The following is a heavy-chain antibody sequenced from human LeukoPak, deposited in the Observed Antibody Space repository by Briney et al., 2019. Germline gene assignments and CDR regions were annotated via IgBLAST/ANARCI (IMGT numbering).Heavy chain of an antibody. CDR1: GGSFSGYY. D-gene: IGHD6-13*01. CDR3: ARRGLRSAAGKGFDY. V-gene: IGHV4-34*01. J-gene: IGHJ4*02. Sequence: KTSETLSLTCAVYGGSFSGYYWSWIRQPPGKGLEWIGEINHSGSTNYNPSLKSRVTISVDTSKNQFSLKLSSVTAADTAVYYCARRGLRSAAGKGFDYRGQGTLVTVSS. CDR2: INHSGST.